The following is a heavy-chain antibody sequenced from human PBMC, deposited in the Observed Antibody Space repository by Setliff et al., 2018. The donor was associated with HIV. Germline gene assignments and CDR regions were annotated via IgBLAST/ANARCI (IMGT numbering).Heavy chain of an antibody. CDR1: GGSISSRSYY. Sequence: SETLSLTCTVSGGSISSRSYYWGWIRQPPGKGLELIGYIYYYSGSTYYNPSLKSRVTISVDTAKNQFSLKLSAVTAADTAVYYCARGVLITKRVTQTGGYYYYTDVWGKGTTVTVSS. J-gene: IGHJ6*03. D-gene: IGHD2-21*02. V-gene: IGHV4-39*01. CDR2: IYYYSGST. CDR3: ARGVLITKRVTQTGGYYYYTDV.